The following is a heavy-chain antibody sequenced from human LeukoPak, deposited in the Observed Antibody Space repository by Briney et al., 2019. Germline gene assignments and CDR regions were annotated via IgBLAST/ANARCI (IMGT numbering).Heavy chain of an antibody. CDR3: VRKYCSATSCSYPFDI. CDR1: GGSLTGYY. CDR2: ISHSGSI. V-gene: IGHV4-34*01. J-gene: IGHJ3*02. D-gene: IGHD2-2*01. Sequence: PSETLSLTCAVYGGSLTGYYWNWIRQPPGKDLEWIGEISHSGSINYNPSLESRVTISVDTFKKQLSMKLSSVTAADTAVYFCVRKYCSATSCSYPFDIWGQGTMVTVSS.